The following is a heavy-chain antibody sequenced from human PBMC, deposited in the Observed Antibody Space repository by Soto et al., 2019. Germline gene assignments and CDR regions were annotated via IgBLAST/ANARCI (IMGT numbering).Heavy chain of an antibody. CDR2: ISIGGGRT. J-gene: IGHJ6*02. CDR3: ARSAYYYSGMDV. CDR1: GLNFINYN. V-gene: IGHV3-23*01. Sequence: GGSLILSCTAAGLNFINYNMNWVRQAPGKGLEWVSHISIGGGRTFYADSVKGRFTISRDNSKNTLYLQMNGLKVEDTAIYYCARSAYYYSGMDVWGQGTTVTVSS.